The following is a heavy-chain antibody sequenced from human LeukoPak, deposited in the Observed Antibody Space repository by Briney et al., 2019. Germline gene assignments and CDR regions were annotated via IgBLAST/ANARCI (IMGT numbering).Heavy chain of an antibody. D-gene: IGHD1-7*01. CDR3: AGGGNWNYRYIDY. CDR2: INPNSGGT. J-gene: IGHJ4*02. CDR1: GGTFSSYA. Sequence: ASVKVSCKASGGTFSSYAISWVRQAPGQGLEWMGWINPNSGGTNYAQKFQGRVTMTRDTSISTAYMELSRLRSDDTAVYYCAGGGNWNYRYIDYWGQGTLVTVSS. V-gene: IGHV1-2*02.